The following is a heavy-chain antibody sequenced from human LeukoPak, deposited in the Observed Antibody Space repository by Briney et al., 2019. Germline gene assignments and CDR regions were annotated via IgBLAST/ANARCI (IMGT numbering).Heavy chain of an antibody. CDR2: IQGGGNT. Sequence: GGSLRLSYAASGLIVSGNFMSWVRLAPGKGLEWVSIIQGGGNTYYTDSVKGRFTISRDNSKNTLYLKLNSLRVEATAVYYCASRAKGYYYGMDVWGQGTTVTVSS. J-gene: IGHJ6*02. CDR1: GLIVSGNF. CDR3: ASRAKGYYYGMDV. D-gene: IGHD1-26*01. V-gene: IGHV3-66*01.